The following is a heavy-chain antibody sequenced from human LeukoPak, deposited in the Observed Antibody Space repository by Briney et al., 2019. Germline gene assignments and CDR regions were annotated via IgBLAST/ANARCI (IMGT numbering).Heavy chain of an antibody. V-gene: IGHV3-72*01. CDR3: ARVPDSGNYDY. J-gene: IGHJ4*02. CDR1: GFTFSDHY. D-gene: IGHD1-26*01. Sequence: GGSLRLSCAASGFTFSDHYMDWVRQAPRKGLEWVGRTRKKANSYTTEYAASVKGRFTISRDDSNSSLYLQMNSLKTEDTAVYYCARVPDSGNYDYWGQGTLVTVSS. CDR2: TRKKANSYTT.